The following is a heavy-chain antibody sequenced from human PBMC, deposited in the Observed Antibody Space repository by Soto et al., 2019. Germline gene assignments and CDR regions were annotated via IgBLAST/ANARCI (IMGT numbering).Heavy chain of an antibody. CDR3: TTGYSYYYYYGMDV. V-gene: IGHV3-15*01. CDR2: IKSKTDGGTT. D-gene: IGHD4-4*01. J-gene: IGHJ6*02. CDR1: GFTFSNAW. Sequence: VGSLRLSCAASGFTFSNAWMSWVRQAPGKGLEWVGRIKSKTDGGTTDYAAPVKGRFTISRDDSKNTLYLQMNSLKTEDTAVYYCTTGYSYYYYYGMDVWGQGTTVTVSS.